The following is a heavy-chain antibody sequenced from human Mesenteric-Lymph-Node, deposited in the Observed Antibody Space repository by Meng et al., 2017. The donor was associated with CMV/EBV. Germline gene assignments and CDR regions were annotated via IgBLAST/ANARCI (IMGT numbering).Heavy chain of an antibody. CDR3: ATKYSNRFDY. D-gene: IGHD2/OR15-2a*01. CDR1: GFTFNNYA. J-gene: IGHJ4*02. Sequence: GESLKISCTASGFTFNNYAMNWVRQAPGKGLEWVSGIRGSGGSSYYADSVKGRFTISRDNSKNTLYLQMNSLRAEDTAVYYCATKYSNRFDYWGQGTLVTVSS. V-gene: IGHV3-23*01. CDR2: IRGSGGSS.